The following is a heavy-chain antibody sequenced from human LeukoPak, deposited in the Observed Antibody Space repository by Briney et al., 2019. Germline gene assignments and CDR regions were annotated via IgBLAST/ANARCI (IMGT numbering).Heavy chain of an antibody. Sequence: GGSLRLSWAAAGFTFSSYWMHWVRQAPGKGLVWVSRINSDGSSTRYADSVKGRFTISRENAKNTLYLQMNSLRAEDTAVYYCARDQQWLAGGFDYWGQGTLVSVSS. J-gene: IGHJ4*02. CDR1: GFTFSSYW. CDR3: ARDQQWLAGGFDY. V-gene: IGHV3-74*01. D-gene: IGHD6-19*01. CDR2: INSDGSST.